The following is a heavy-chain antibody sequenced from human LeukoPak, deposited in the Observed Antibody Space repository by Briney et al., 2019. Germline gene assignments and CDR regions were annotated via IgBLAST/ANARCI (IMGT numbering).Heavy chain of an antibody. V-gene: IGHV3-30*02. Sequence: GGSLRLSCAASGFTFSSYGMHWVRQAPGKGLEWVAFIRYDGSNKYYADSVKGRFTISRDNSKNTLYLQMNSLRAEDTAVYYCAKDAAAGTRPYYSDYWGQGTLVTVSS. J-gene: IGHJ4*02. CDR3: AKDAAAGTRPYYSDY. D-gene: IGHD6-13*01. CDR2: IRYDGSNK. CDR1: GFTFSSYG.